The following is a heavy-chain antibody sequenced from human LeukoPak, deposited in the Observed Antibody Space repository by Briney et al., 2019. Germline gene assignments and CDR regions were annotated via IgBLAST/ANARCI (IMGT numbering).Heavy chain of an antibody. J-gene: IGHJ4*02. D-gene: IGHD3-9*01. V-gene: IGHV3-66*01. CDR3: ASLRGGRYFDWLFLN. CDR1: GFTFSSNY. CDR2: IYSGGST. Sequence: GGSLRLSCAASGFTFSSNYMSWVRQAPGKGLEWVSVIYSGGSTYYADSVKGRFTISRDNSKNTLYLQMNSLRAEDTAVYYCASLRGGRYFDWLFLNWGQGTLVTVSS.